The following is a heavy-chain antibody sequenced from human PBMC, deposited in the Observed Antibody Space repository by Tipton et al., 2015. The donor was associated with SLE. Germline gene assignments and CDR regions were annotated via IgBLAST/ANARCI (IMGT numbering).Heavy chain of an antibody. CDR2: IYYSGST. J-gene: IGHJ4*02. Sequence: GLVKPSETLSLTCTVSGGSISSSSYYWGWIRQPPGKGLEWIGSIYYSGSTYYNPSLKSRVTISVDTSKNQFSLKLSSVTAADTAVYYCASADSSYFDYWGQGTLVTVSS. V-gene: IGHV4-39*01. CDR1: GGSISSSSYY. D-gene: IGHD2-21*01. CDR3: ASADSSYFDY.